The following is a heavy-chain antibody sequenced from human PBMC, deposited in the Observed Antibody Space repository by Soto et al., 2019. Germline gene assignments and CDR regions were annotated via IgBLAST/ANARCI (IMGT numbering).Heavy chain of an antibody. CDR2: IYPGDSDT. Sequence: PGESLKISCKGSGYSFTSYWIGWVRQMPGKGLEWMGIIYPGDSDTRYSPSFQGQVTISADKSISTAYLQWSSLRSEDTAVYYCAKELGYCSSTSCPSYYYYYGMDVWGQGTTVTVSS. D-gene: IGHD2-2*01. V-gene: IGHV5-51*01. J-gene: IGHJ6*02. CDR3: AKELGYCSSTSCPSYYYYYGMDV. CDR1: GYSFTSYW.